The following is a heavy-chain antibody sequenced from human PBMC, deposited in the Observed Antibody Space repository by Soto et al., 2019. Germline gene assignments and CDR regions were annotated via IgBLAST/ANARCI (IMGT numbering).Heavy chain of an antibody. D-gene: IGHD2-15*01. CDR3: ARECSGGSCYVEQRFDY. Sequence: ASVKVSCKASGYTFTSYAMHWVRQAPGQRLEWMGWINAGNGNTKYSQKFQGRVTITRDTSASTAYMELSSLRSEDTAVYYCARECSGGSCYVEQRFDYWGQGTLVTVSS. V-gene: IGHV1-3*01. CDR2: INAGNGNT. J-gene: IGHJ4*02. CDR1: GYTFTSYA.